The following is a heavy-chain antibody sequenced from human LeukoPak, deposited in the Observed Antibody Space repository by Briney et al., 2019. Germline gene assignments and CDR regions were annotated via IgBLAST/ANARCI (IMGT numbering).Heavy chain of an antibody. D-gene: IGHD6-13*01. CDR3: ARDSLVHPNRWFDP. CDR1: GFTFTKNA. Sequence: GGSLRLSCAASGFTFTKNAMSWVRQAPGKGLEWVSIISGGAYSTYYADSVKGRFTISRDNSKNTVYLRMNSLRAEDTAVYYCARDSLVHPNRWFDPWGQGTLVIVSS. J-gene: IGHJ5*02. CDR2: ISGGAYST. V-gene: IGHV3-23*01.